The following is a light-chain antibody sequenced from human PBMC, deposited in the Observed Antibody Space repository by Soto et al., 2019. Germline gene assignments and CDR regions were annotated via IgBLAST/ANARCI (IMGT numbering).Light chain of an antibody. Sequence: EIVLTQSPGTLSLSPGERATLSCRASQSVSSSYLAWYQQKPGQAPRLLIYGASSRATGIPDRFSGSGSGTDFTLTISRREPEEFAVYYCQQYGSSPLTFGQGTKVEIK. CDR3: QQYGSSPLT. CDR2: GAS. V-gene: IGKV3-20*01. J-gene: IGKJ1*01. CDR1: QSVSSSY.